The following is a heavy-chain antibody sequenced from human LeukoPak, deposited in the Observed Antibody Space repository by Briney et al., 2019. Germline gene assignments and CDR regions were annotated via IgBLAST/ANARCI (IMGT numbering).Heavy chain of an antibody. J-gene: IGHJ4*02. CDR1: GFTFSSYG. V-gene: IGHV3-30*18. Sequence: GRSLRLSCAASGFTFSSYGMHWVRQAPGKGLEWVAVISYDGSNKYYADSVKGRFTISRDNSKNTLYLQMNSLRAEDTAVYYCAKDFGGVWDILTGYFDYWGQGTLVTVSS. CDR2: ISYDGSNK. D-gene: IGHD3-9*01. CDR3: AKDFGGVWDILTGYFDY.